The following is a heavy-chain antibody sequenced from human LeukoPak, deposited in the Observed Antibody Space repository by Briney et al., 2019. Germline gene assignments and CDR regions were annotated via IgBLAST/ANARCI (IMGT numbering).Heavy chain of an antibody. CDR2: ISGSGGST. CDR1: GFTFSSYA. CDR3: AKDPLSGYYADAFDI. D-gene: IGHD3-22*01. J-gene: IGHJ3*02. V-gene: IGHV3-23*01. Sequence: GGPLRLSCAASGFTFSSYAMSWVRQAPGKGLEWVSAISGSGGSTYYADSVKGRFTISRDNSKNTLYLQMNSLRAEDTAVYYCAKDPLSGYYADAFDIWGQGTMVTVSS.